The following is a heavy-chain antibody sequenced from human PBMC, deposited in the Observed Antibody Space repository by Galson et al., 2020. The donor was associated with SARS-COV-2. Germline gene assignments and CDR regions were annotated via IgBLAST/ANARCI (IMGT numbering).Heavy chain of an antibody. CDR2: ISSSSSTI. CDR1: GFTFSSYS. J-gene: IGHJ4*02. CDR3: ARDLEAIAVAGTSDY. D-gene: IGHD6-19*01. V-gene: IGHV3-48*01. Sequence: GESLKISCAASGFTFSSYSMNWVRQAPGKGLEWVSYISSSSSTIYYADSVKGRFTISRDNAKNSLYLQMNSLRAEDTAVYYCARDLEAIAVAGTSDYWGQGTLVTVSS.